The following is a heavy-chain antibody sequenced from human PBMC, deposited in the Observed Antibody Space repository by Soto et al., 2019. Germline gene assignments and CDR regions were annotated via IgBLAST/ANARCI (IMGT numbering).Heavy chain of an antibody. V-gene: IGHV3-7*01. CDR1: GFTFSSYW. CDR3: ARELTGTTFAHFDY. CDR2: IKQDGSEK. J-gene: IGHJ4*02. D-gene: IGHD1-20*01. Sequence: GGSLRLSCAASGFTFSSYWMSWVRQAPGKGLEWVANIKQDGSEKYYVDSVKGRFTISRDNAKNSLYLQMNSLRAEDTAVYYCARELTGTTFAHFDYWGQGTLVTVSS.